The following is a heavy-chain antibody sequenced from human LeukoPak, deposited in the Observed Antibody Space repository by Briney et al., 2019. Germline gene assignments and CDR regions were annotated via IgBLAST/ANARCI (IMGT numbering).Heavy chain of an antibody. CDR2: ISGSGGST. CDR3: ANYDSSGYHAFDI. Sequence: GGSLRLSCAASGFTFSDYYMSWIRQAPGKGLEWVSAISGSGGSTYYADSVKGRFTISRDNSKNTLYLQMNSLRAEDTAVYYCANYDSSGYHAFDIWGQGTMVTVSS. J-gene: IGHJ3*02. D-gene: IGHD3-22*01. CDR1: GFTFSDYY. V-gene: IGHV3-23*01.